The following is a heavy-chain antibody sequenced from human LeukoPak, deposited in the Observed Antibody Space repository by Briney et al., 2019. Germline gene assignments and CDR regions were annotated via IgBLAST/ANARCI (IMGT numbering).Heavy chain of an antibody. CDR2: INHSGST. Sequence: SETLSPTCAVYGGSFSGYYWSWIRQPPGKGLEWIGEINHSGSTNYNPSLKSRVTISVDTSKNQFSLKLSSVTAADTAVYYCARVRRSSGYYFGYFDYWGQGTLVTVSS. CDR1: GGSFSGYY. CDR3: ARVRRSSGYYFGYFDY. J-gene: IGHJ4*02. V-gene: IGHV4-34*01. D-gene: IGHD3-22*01.